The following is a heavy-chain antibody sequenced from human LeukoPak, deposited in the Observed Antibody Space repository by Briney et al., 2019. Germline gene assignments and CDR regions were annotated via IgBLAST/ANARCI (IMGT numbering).Heavy chain of an antibody. D-gene: IGHD5-24*01. Sequence: ASVKVSCKASGYTFTNYAMNWVRQAPGQGLEWMGWINTNTGNPTYAQGFTGRFVFSLDTSVSTAYLRISNLKAEDTAVYYCARPNLDGYNVPDFFDCWGQGTLVTVSS. CDR1: GYTFTNYA. V-gene: IGHV7-4-1*02. CDR3: ARPNLDGYNVPDFFDC. J-gene: IGHJ4*01. CDR2: INTNTGNP.